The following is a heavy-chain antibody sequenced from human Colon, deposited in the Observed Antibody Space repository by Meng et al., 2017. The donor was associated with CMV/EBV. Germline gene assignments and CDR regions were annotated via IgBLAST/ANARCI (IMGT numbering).Heavy chain of an antibody. V-gene: IGHV4-31*03. J-gene: IGHJ4*02. CDR2: IYYTGST. CDR1: GGSNSRGGYY. CDR3: ARDPGSGPDY. Sequence: LTCTVAGGSNSRGGYYWSWIRQHPGKGLEWIGYIYYTGSTYYNPSLKSRVVISGDTSKNQFSLKLSSVTAADTAVYFCARDPGSGPDYWGQGTLVTVSS. D-gene: IGHD2-15*01.